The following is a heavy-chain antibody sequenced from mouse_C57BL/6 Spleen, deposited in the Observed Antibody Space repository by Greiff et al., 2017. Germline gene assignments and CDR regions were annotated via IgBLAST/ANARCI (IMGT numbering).Heavy chain of an antibody. V-gene: IGHV5-4*03. CDR2: ISDGGSYT. D-gene: IGHD2-5*01. CDR3: ARGETIVTTFAY. Sequence: EVKLVESGGGLVKPGGSLKLSCAASGFTFSSYAMSWVRQTPEKRLEWVATISDGGSYTYYPDNVKGRFTISRDNAKYNLYLQKSHRKSEDTAMYYCARGETIVTTFAYWGQGTLVTVSA. CDR1: GFTFSSYA. J-gene: IGHJ3*01.